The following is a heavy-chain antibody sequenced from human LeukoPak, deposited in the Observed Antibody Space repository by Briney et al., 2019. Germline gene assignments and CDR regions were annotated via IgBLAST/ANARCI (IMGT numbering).Heavy chain of an antibody. CDR2: INPNSGGT. D-gene: IGHD5-18*01. CDR3: ARDRAPWIQLWLPRYYFDY. Sequence: ASVKVSCKASGYTFTGYYMHWVRQAPGQGLEWMGWINPNSGGTNYAQKFQGRVTMTRDTSISTAYMELSRLRSDDTAVYYCARDRAPWIQLWLPRYYFDYWGQGTLVTVS. J-gene: IGHJ4*02. CDR1: GYTFTGYY. V-gene: IGHV1-2*02.